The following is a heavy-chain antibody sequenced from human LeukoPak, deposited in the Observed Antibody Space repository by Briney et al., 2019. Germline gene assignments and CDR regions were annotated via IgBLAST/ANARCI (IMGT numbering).Heavy chain of an antibody. CDR1: GFTFSSYG. CDR3: AREELVVVPAALDY. Sequence: GGSLRLSCAASGFTFSSYGMHWVRQAPGKGLEWVAVIWYDGSNKYYADSVKGRFTISRANSKNTLYLQMNSLRAEDTAVYYCAREELVVVPAALDYWGQGTLVTVSS. J-gene: IGHJ4*02. V-gene: IGHV3-33*01. CDR2: IWYDGSNK. D-gene: IGHD2-2*01.